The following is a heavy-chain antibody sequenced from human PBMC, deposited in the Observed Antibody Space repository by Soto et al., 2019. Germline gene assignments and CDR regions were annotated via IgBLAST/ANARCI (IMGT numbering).Heavy chain of an antibody. CDR3: AKSRYFDWLFPY. D-gene: IGHD3-9*01. V-gene: IGHV3-23*01. J-gene: IGHJ4*02. CDR2: ISGSGGST. CDR1: GFTFSSYA. Sequence: GGPLRLSCAASGFTFSSYAMSWVRQAPGKGLEWVSAISGSGGSTYYADSVKGRFTISRDNSKNTLYLRMNSLRAEDTAVYYCAKSRYFDWLFPYWGQGTLVTVSS.